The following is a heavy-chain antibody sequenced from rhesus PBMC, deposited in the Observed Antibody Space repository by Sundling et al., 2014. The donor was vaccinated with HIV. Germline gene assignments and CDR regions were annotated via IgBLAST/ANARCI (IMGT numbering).Heavy chain of an antibody. V-gene: IGHV4-165*01. J-gene: IGHJ4*01. D-gene: IGHD3-9*01. CDR2: IGGSSGSN. Sequence: QIQLQESGPGLVRPSETLSLTCVVSYGSISGYYWAWIRQTPGKGLDWIGYIGGSSGSNYLNPSLKSRVTLSVDTSKNQFSLKLSSVTAADTAVYYCARDSDDYGHDYWGQGVLVTVSS. CDR1: YGSISGYY. CDR3: ARDSDDYGHDY.